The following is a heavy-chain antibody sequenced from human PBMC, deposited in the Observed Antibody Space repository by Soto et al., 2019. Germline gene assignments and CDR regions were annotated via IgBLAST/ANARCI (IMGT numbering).Heavy chain of an antibody. J-gene: IGHJ4*02. Sequence: QVQLVESGGGVVQPGRSLRLSCAASGFTFSSFGMHWVRQVPGKGLVWVALISYDGSKKYYADSVKGRFTISRDKSKNTLYLQMNSPRVEDTAVYYCAKDRGWSSADLDYWGQGTLVTVSS. CDR1: GFTFSSFG. D-gene: IGHD6-19*01. CDR2: ISYDGSKK. CDR3: AKDRGWSSADLDY. V-gene: IGHV3-30*18.